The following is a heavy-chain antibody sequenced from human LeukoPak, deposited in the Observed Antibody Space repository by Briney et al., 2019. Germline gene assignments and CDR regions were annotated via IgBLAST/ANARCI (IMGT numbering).Heavy chain of an antibody. Sequence: SVKVSCKASGGTFSSYAISWVRQAPGQGLEWMGGIIPIFGTAYYAQKFQGRVTITADESTSTAYMELSSLRSEDTAVYYCARAGGITMVRGVPYYYYGMDVWGKGTTVTVSS. CDR1: GGTFSSYA. CDR2: IIPIFGTA. D-gene: IGHD3-10*01. V-gene: IGHV1-69*01. CDR3: ARAGGITMVRGVPYYYYGMDV. J-gene: IGHJ6*04.